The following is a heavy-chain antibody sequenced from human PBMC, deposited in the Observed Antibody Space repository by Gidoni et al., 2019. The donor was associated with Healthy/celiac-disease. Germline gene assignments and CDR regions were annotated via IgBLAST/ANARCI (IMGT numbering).Heavy chain of an antibody. V-gene: IGHV3-23*01. CDR2: ISASGGRT. CDR3: AKVGSGSYSIIYYFDY. CDR1: GFPVSSYA. J-gene: IGHJ4*02. D-gene: IGHD1-26*01. Sequence: EVPLLESGGGLVQPGGSLRRSCAAAGFPVSSYALSWVRQAPGKGLEWVSAISASGGRTYSADSVKCRFTISRDNSKNTLYLQMISLRAEDTAVYYCAKVGSGSYSIIYYFDYVGQGTLVTVSS.